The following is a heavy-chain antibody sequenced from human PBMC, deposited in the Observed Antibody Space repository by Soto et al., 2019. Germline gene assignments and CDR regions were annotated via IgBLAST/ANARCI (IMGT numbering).Heavy chain of an antibody. J-gene: IGHJ4*02. D-gene: IGHD3-10*01. CDR1: GFTFSNYA. V-gene: IGHV3-23*01. CDR3: VKGLYYPTYYFDY. CDR2: ISGSGAST. Sequence: GGSLRLSCAASGFTFSNYAMSWVRQAPGKGLEWVSGISGSGASTYYADSVKGRFTIFRDNPKNALYLQMSSLRAEDTAVYYCVKGLYYPTYYFDYWGQGTLVTVSS.